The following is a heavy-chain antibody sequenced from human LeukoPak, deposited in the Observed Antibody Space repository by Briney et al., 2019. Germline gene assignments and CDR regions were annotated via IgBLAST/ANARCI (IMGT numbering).Heavy chain of an antibody. CDR2: IYYSGST. CDR1: GGSISSYY. D-gene: IGHD3-10*01. V-gene: IGHV4-59*01. J-gene: IGHJ5*02. CDR3: ARDRMVRGGWFDP. Sequence: PSETLSLTCTVSGGSISSYYWSWIRQPPGKGLEWIGYIYYSGSTNYNPPLKSRVTISVDTSKNQFSLKLSSVTAADTAVYYCARDRMVRGGWFDPWGQGTLVTVSS.